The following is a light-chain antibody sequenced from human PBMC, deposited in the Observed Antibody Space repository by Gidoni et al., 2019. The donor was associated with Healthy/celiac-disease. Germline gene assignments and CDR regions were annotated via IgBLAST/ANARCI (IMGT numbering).Light chain of an antibody. Sequence: DSVMTQSPDSLAVSLGERATINCKSSQSVLYSSNNKNYLAWYQQKPGQPPKLLIYWASTRESGVPARFSGSGSGTDFTLTISSLQAEDVAVYYCQQYYSTPYTFGQGTKLEIK. CDR1: QSVLYSSNNKNY. J-gene: IGKJ2*01. CDR2: WAS. V-gene: IGKV4-1*01. CDR3: QQYYSTPYT.